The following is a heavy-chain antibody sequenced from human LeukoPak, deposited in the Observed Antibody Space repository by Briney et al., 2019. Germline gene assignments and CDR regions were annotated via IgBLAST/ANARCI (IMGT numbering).Heavy chain of an antibody. J-gene: IGHJ4*02. CDR1: GFSFSNSA. CDR2: ISSTNNYI. D-gene: IGHD3-22*01. CDR3: ARDYDSSGSFDY. Sequence: GGSLRLSCAASGFSFSNSAMHWVRQAPGKGLEWVSSISSTNNYIYYADSVKGRFTISRDNAKNSLYLQMNSLRAEDTAVYYCARDYDSSGSFDYWGRGTLVTVSS. V-gene: IGHV3-21*01.